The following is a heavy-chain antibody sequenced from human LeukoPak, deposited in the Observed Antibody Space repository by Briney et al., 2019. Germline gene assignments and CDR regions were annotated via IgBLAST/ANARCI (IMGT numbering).Heavy chain of an antibody. J-gene: IGHJ4*02. Sequence: SETLSLTCTVSGVSISSSNSYWGWIRQPPGKGLAWIGSIYYSGNTYYNASLKSQVSISIDTSKNQFSLRLTSVTAADTAVYYCARQTGSGLFILPGGQGTLVTVSS. CDR3: ARQTGSGLFILP. CDR2: IYYSGNT. V-gene: IGHV4-39*01. D-gene: IGHD3/OR15-3a*01. CDR1: GVSISSSNSY.